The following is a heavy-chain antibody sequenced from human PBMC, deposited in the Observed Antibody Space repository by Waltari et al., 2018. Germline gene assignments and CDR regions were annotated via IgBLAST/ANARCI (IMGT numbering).Heavy chain of an antibody. CDR1: GGSFSGYY. CDR2: INHSGST. D-gene: IGHD3-3*01. Sequence: QVQLQQWGAGLLKPSETLSLTCGVYGGSFSGYYWSWILQTPGKGLEWIGEINHSGSTNYNPSLKSRVTISVDTSKNQFSLKLSSVTAADTAVYYCARWGRGFTIVGVVIIGSHFDYWGQGTLVTVSS. V-gene: IGHV4-34*01. CDR3: ARWGRGFTIVGVVIIGSHFDY. J-gene: IGHJ4*02.